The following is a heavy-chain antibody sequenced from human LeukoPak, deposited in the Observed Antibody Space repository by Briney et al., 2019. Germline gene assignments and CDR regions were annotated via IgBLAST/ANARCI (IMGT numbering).Heavy chain of an antibody. CDR3: AGVDDFWSGPAFDI. J-gene: IGHJ3*02. CDR2: IYYSGST. Sequence: PSETLSLTCTVSGGSISSYYWSWIRQPPGKGLEWIGYIYYSGSTNYNPSLKSRVTISVDTSKNQFSLKLSSVTAADTAVYYCAGVDDFWSGPAFDIWGQGTMVTVSS. CDR1: GGSISSYY. V-gene: IGHV4-59*01. D-gene: IGHD3-3*01.